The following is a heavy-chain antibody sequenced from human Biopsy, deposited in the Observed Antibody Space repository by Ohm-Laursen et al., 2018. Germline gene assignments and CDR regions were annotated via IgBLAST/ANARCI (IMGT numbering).Heavy chain of an antibody. V-gene: IGHV4-59*07. CDR1: GGSISSDY. Sequence: PSDTLSLTCPVSGGSISSDYWSWIRQTPGKGLEWIGYICYSGSTNYNPSLKSRVTISVDTSKNQFSLRLNSVTAADTAVYYCARATNSTGWPYYYFYGMDVWGQGTTVTVSS. CDR3: ARATNSTGWPYYYFYGMDV. CDR2: ICYSGST. J-gene: IGHJ6*02. D-gene: IGHD2/OR15-2a*01.